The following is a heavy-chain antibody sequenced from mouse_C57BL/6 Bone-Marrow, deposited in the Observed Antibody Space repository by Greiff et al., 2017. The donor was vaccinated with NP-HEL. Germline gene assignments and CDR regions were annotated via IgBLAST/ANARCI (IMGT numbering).Heavy chain of an antibody. CDR1: GFTFTSYW. J-gene: IGHJ4*01. Sequence: QVQLQQPGAELVKPGASVKLSCKASGFTFTSYWMPWVQQRPGQGLEWIGMIHPYSGSTNYNEKFKSKATLTVDKSSSTAYMQLNSLTTEDSAGYYCARFLWYAMDYWGQGTSVTVSS. CDR3: ARFLWYAMDY. V-gene: IGHV1-64*01. CDR2: IHPYSGST.